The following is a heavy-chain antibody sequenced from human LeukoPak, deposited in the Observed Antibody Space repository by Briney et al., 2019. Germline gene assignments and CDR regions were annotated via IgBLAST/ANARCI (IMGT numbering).Heavy chain of an antibody. Sequence: GGSLRLSCAASGFTFSSYDMHWVRQATGKGLEWVSAIGTAGDTYYPGSVKGRFTISRENAKSSLYLQMNSLRAGDTAVYYCARAMKPNDYGDPPGFDYWGQGTLVTVSS. CDR3: ARAMKPNDYGDPPGFDY. J-gene: IGHJ4*02. V-gene: IGHV3-13*01. D-gene: IGHD4-17*01. CDR1: GFTFSSYD. CDR2: IGTAGDT.